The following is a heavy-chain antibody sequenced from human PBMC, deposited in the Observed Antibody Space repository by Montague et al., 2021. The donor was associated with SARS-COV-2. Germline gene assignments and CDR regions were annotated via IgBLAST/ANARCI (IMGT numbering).Heavy chain of an antibody. Sequence: CAISGDSVSSNSATWHWIRQSPSRGLEWLGRTYYRPRWSNDYAVSVRSRIIINPDTSTNQFSLQLTSVTAADTAVYYCARHAPFSDNYRRYPFNFDFWGQGTLVTVSS. D-gene: IGHD1-1*01. CDR2: TYYRPRWSN. CDR3: ARHAPFSDNYRRYPFNFDF. J-gene: IGHJ4*02. V-gene: IGHV6-1*01. CDR1: GDSVSSNSAT.